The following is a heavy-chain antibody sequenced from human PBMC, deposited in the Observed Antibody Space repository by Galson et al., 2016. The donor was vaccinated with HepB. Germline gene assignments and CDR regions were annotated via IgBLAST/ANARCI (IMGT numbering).Heavy chain of an antibody. V-gene: IGHV3-64D*06. J-gene: IGHJ4*02. D-gene: IGHD3-16*01. Sequence: SLRLSCAASDFMFSNYDVQWARQAPGKGLEYVSAISYDGRRTWYADSMRDRFTVSRDNSKNTLYLQMTNLRVEDTAVYYCLNGARVYDYGSAYWGQGTLVVVSS. CDR2: ISYDGRRT. CDR3: LNGARVYDYGSAY. CDR1: DFMFSNYD.